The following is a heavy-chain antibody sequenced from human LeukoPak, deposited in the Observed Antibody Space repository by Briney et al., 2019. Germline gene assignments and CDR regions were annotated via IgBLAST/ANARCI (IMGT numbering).Heavy chain of an antibody. V-gene: IGHV5-51*01. D-gene: IGHD3-22*01. CDR3: ARRGSYYDSSGYKPRYYYFDY. CDR2: IYPGDSDT. CDR1: GYSFTSYW. Sequence: GESLQISCKGSGYSFTSYWIGWVRQMPGKGLEWMGIIYPGDSDTRYSPSFQGQVTISADKSISTAYLQWSSLKASDTAMYYCARRGSYYDSSGYKPRYYYFDYWGQGTLVTVSS. J-gene: IGHJ4*02.